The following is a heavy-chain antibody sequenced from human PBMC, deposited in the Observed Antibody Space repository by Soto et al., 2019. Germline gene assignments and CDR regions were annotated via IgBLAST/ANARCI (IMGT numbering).Heavy chain of an antibody. Sequence: PSQTLSLTCAISGDSASSNSAAWNWIRQSPSRGLEWLGRTYYRSKWYNDYAVSVKSRITINPDTSKNQFSLQLNSVTPEDTAVYYCAXVVVQLAEDYYYYGMDVWGQGTTVTVSS. V-gene: IGHV6-1*01. CDR2: TYYRSKWYN. CDR3: AXVVVQLAEDYYYYGMDV. D-gene: IGHD2-15*01. J-gene: IGHJ6*02. CDR1: GDSASSNSAA.